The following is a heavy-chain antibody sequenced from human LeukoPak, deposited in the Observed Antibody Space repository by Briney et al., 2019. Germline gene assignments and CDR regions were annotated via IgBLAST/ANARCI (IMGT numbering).Heavy chain of an antibody. V-gene: IGHV3-53*01. J-gene: IGHJ4*02. CDR3: ARDYCSGGSCYFFDY. Sequence: GGSLRLSCAASGFTVTSNFMSWVRQAPGKGLEWVSLIYSDSSTYYADSVKGRFTISRDNSKNTLYLQMNSMRAEDTAVYYCARDYCSGGSCYFFDYWGQGTLVTVSS. CDR1: GFTVTSNF. D-gene: IGHD2-15*01. CDR2: IYSDSST.